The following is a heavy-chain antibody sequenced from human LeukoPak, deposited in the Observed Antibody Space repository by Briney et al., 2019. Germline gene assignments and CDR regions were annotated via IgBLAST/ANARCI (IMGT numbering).Heavy chain of an antibody. V-gene: IGHV3-23*01. CDR1: GFTFSSYA. CDR3: ARSPYYYDSSGYPGD. CDR2: ISGSGGST. D-gene: IGHD3-22*01. Sequence: PGGSLRLSCAASGFTFSSYAMSWVRQAPGKGLEWVSAISGSGGSTYYADSVKGRFTISRDNSKNTLYLQMNSLRAEDTAVYYCARSPYYYDSSGYPGDWGQGTLVTVSS. J-gene: IGHJ4*02.